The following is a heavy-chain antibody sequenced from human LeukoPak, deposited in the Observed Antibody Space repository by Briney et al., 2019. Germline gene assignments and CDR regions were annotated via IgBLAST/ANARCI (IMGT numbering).Heavy chain of an antibody. J-gene: IGHJ4*02. CDR1: GFTFSSYA. CDR2: ISGSGGST. Sequence: PGGSLRLSCAASGFTFSSYAMSWVRQAPGKGLEGVSAISGSGGSTYYADSVKGRFTISRDDSKNTLYLRMNSLRAEDTAVYYCAKAWELLASVDYWGQGTLVTVSS. CDR3: AKAWELLASVDY. D-gene: IGHD1-26*01. V-gene: IGHV3-23*01.